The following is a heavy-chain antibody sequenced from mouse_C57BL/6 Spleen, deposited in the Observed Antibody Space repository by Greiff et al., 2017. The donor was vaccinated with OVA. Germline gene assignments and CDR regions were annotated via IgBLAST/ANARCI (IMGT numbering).Heavy chain of an antibody. CDR3: AGYDYPFAY. D-gene: IGHD2-4*01. CDR1: GFSLTSYG. Sequence: VQLKESGPGLVQPSQSLSITCTVSGFSLTSYGVHWVRQSPGKGLEWLGVIWSGGSTDYNAAFISRLSISKDNSKSQVFFKMNSLQADDTAIYYCAGYDYPFAYWGQGTLVTVSA. CDR2: IWSGGST. J-gene: IGHJ3*01. V-gene: IGHV2-2*01.